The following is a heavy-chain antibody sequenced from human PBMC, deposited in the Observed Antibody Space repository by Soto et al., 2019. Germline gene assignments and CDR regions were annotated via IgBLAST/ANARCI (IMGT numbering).Heavy chain of an antibody. CDR1: GFTFGSFW. CDR2: IKYDGSEI. D-gene: IGHD6-19*01. CDR3: ARDGGSGIDY. J-gene: IGHJ4*02. Sequence: VGSLRLSCVASGFTFGSFWMTWVRQAPGKGLEWVANIKYDGSEIYFVDSVKGRFTISRDNPKNSLYLQMNSLRAEDTAVYYCARDGGSGIDYWGQGTLVTVSS. V-gene: IGHV3-7*03.